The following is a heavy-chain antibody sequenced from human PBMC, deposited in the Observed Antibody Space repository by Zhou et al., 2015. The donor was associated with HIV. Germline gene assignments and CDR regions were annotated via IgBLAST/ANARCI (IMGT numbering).Heavy chain of an antibody. CDR2: INPSGTSI. J-gene: IGHJ3*02. V-gene: IGHV1-46*02. CDR1: GDTFNTYH. Sequence: QVQLVQSGADVRKPGASVRVSCKASGDTFNTYHMHWVRQAPGQGLEWMGKINPSGTSISYAQKFQGRVIMTKDTSTTTVYMEMSSLRSDDTAVYYCAKAYNYDSPDAFDIWGQGTMVTVSS. D-gene: IGHD3-22*01. CDR3: AKAYNYDSPDAFDI.